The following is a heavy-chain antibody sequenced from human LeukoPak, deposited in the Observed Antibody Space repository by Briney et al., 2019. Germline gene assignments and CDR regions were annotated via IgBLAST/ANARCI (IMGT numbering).Heavy chain of an antibody. CDR1: GFTFSNYG. CDR3: ARGNQNLAATLDY. D-gene: IGHD2-15*01. CDR2: IWYDGSNE. Sequence: GGSLRLSCAASGFTFSNYGMHWVRQAPGKGLEWVAVIWYDGSNEYYADSVKGRFTISRDNSKDTLYLQMSSLRAEDTAVYYCARGNQNLAATLDYWGQGTLVTVSS. V-gene: IGHV3-33*01. J-gene: IGHJ4*02.